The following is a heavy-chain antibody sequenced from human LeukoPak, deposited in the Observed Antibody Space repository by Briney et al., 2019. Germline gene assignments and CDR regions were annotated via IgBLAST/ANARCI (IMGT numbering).Heavy chain of an antibody. CDR3: AKRQAGDYYDSSGYDDY. Sequence: GGSLRLSCAASGFTFSSYAMSWVLQAPGKGLEWVSAISGSGGSTYYADSVKGRFTISRDNSKNTLYLQMNSLRAEDTAVYYCAKRQAGDYYDSSGYDDYWGQGTLVTVSS. CDR2: ISGSGGST. D-gene: IGHD3-22*01. J-gene: IGHJ4*02. V-gene: IGHV3-23*01. CDR1: GFTFSSYA.